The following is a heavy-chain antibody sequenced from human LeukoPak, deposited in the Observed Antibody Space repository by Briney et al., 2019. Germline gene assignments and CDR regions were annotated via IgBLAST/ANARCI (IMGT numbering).Heavy chain of an antibody. D-gene: IGHD3-22*01. CDR3: ARDVDYDSSGYSDPYYFDY. CDR2: INPSGGST. V-gene: IGHV1-46*01. J-gene: IGHJ4*02. CDR1: GYTFTSCY. Sequence: ASVKVSCKASGYTFTSCYMHWVRQAPGQGLEWMGIINPSGGSTSYAQKFQGRVTMTRDTSTSTVYMELSSLRSEDTAVYYCARDVDYDSSGYSDPYYFDYWGQGTLVTVSS.